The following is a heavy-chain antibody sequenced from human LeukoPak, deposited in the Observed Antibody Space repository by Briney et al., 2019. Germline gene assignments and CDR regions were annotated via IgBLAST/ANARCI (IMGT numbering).Heavy chain of an antibody. CDR3: ARLSGRDYYYYGMDV. J-gene: IGHJ6*02. CDR1: GYTFTSYY. CDR2: INPSGGST. V-gene: IGHV1-46*01. Sequence: ASVKVSCKASGYTFTSYYMHWVRQAPGQGLEWMGIINPSGGSTSYAQKFQGRVTMTRDTSTSTVYMELSSLRSEDTAVYYCARLSGRDYYYYGMDVWGQGTTVTVSS.